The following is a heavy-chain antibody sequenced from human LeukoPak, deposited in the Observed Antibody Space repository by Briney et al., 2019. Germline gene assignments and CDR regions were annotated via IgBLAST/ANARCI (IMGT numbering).Heavy chain of an antibody. Sequence: SETLSLTCTVSGGSISSYYWSWIRQPPGKGLEWIGYTYYSGSTNYNPSLKSRVTISLDTSKNQFSLKLSSVTAADTAVYYCARRGYCSGGNCYSFDYWGQGTLVTVSS. CDR3: ARRGYCSGGNCYSFDY. CDR1: GGSISSYY. J-gene: IGHJ4*02. D-gene: IGHD2-15*01. V-gene: IGHV4-59*08. CDR2: TYYSGST.